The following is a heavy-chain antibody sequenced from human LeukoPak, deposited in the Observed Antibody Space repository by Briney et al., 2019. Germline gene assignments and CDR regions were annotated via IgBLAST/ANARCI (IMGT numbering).Heavy chain of an antibody. J-gene: IGHJ3*02. CDR1: GFTFSSYW. V-gene: IGHV3-74*01. CDR3: ARGQGHGFDI. Sequence: PGGCLRLSCAASGFTFSSYWMQWVRQAPGKGLVWVSGINNDGSSTKYADSVKGRFTISRDNAKNTLYVQVNSLRVDDTAVYYCARGQGHGFDIWGQGTMVTVSS. CDR2: INNDGSST.